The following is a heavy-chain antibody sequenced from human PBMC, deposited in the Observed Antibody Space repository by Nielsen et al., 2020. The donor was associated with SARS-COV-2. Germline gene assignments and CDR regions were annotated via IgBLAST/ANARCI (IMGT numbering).Heavy chain of an antibody. Sequence: ASVKVSCKASGYTFTDYYIHWVRQAPGQGPEWMGRIKPDSGDTAHAQKFRGRVIMTRDTSISTAFMELTRLRSDDTAVYYFARGDFLKASYWGYYFDYWGQGSLVTVSS. V-gene: IGHV1-2*06. CDR1: GYTFTDYY. CDR2: IKPDSGDT. D-gene: IGHD3-9*01. CDR3: ARGDFLKASYWGYYFDY. J-gene: IGHJ4*02.